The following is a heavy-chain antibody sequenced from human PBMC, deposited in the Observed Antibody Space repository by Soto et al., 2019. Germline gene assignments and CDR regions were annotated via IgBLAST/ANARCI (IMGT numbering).Heavy chain of an antibody. Sequence: GGSLRLSCAASGFTFSSYAMHWVRQAPGKGLEWVAVISYDGSNKYYADSVKGRFTISRDNSKNTLYLQMNSLRAEDTAVYYCAREYCTNGVCYGIWFDPWGQGT. CDR2: ISYDGSNK. D-gene: IGHD2-8*01. CDR1: GFTFSSYA. J-gene: IGHJ5*02. CDR3: AREYCTNGVCYGIWFDP. V-gene: IGHV3-30-3*01.